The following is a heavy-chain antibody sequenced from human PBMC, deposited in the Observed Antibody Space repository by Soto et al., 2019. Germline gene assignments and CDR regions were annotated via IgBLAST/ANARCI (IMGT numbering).Heavy chain of an antibody. CDR3: AREYSSSWYEGIGGYMDV. D-gene: IGHD6-13*01. J-gene: IGHJ6*03. Sequence: SETLSLTCTVSGGSISSYYWSWIRQPPGKGLEWIGYIYYSGSTNYNPSLKSRVTISVDTSKNQFSLKLSSVTAADTAVYYCAREYSSSWYEGIGGYMDVWGKGTTVTVSS. CDR1: GGSISSYY. V-gene: IGHV4-59*01. CDR2: IYYSGST.